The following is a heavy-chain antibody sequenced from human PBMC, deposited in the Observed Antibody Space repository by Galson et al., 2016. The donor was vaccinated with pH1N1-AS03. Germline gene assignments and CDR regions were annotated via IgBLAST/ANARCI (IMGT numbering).Heavy chain of an antibody. J-gene: IGHJ4*02. V-gene: IGHV3-9*01. CDR1: GFTFRNYW. CDR2: ISWNSGSI. CDR3: VRGNGAGSYSDF. Sequence: SLRLSCAASGFTFRNYWMAWVRQAPGKGLEWVSGISWNSGSIGYADSVKDRFTISRDNARNSLYLQMKSLRPEDTAVYYCVRGNGAGSYSDFWGQGTLVTVSS. D-gene: IGHD3-10*01.